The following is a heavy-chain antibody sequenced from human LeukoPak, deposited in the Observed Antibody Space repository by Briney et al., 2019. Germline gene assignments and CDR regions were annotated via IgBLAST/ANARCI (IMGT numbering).Heavy chain of an antibody. D-gene: IGHD2-15*01. V-gene: IGHV3-23*01. CDR2: INGGGGST. CDR3: VKDGRRSPPC. J-gene: IGHJ4*02. Sequence: GGSLRLSCAASGFTFSNYVMSWVRQAPGKGPEWVSGINGGGGSTFYAESVKGRFTISRDNCKNTLYLQMNSLRAEDTAVYYCVKDGRRSPPCWGQGTLVTVSS. CDR1: GFTFSNYV.